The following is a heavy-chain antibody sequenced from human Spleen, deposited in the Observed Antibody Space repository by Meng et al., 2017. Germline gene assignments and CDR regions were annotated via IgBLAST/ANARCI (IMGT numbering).Heavy chain of an antibody. CDR1: GYTSTSYD. V-gene: IGHV1-8*03. J-gene: IGHJ4*02. CDR3: ARGNMNYDILTGYYLYFDY. CDR2: MNPNSGNT. D-gene: IGHD3-9*01. Sequence: ASVKVFCKASGYTSTSYDINWVRQATGQGLEWMGWMNPNSGNTGYAQKFQGRVTITRNTSISTAYMELSSLRSEDTAVYYCARGNMNYDILTGYYLYFDYWGQGTLVTVSS.